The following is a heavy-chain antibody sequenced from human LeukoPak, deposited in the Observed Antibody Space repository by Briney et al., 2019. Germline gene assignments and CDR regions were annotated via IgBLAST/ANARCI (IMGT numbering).Heavy chain of an antibody. D-gene: IGHD3-22*01. Sequence: PGGSLRLSCAASGFTFSVYAMHWVRQAPGKGLEWVSLISGDGGSTYYADSVKGRFTISRDNSKNSLYLQMNSLRTEDTALYYCAKDNAVYYYDSSGYYFDYWGQGTLVTVSS. J-gene: IGHJ4*02. CDR1: GFTFSVYA. CDR2: ISGDGGST. CDR3: AKDNAVYYYDSSGYYFDY. V-gene: IGHV3-43*02.